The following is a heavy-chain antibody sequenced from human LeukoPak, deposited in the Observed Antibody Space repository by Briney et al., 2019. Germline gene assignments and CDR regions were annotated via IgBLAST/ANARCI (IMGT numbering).Heavy chain of an antibody. CDR1: GGSISSYY. V-gene: IGHV4-59*08. J-gene: IGHJ4*02. D-gene: IGHD5-12*01. CDR2: IYYSGST. Sequence: PSETLSLTCTVSGGSISSYYWSWIRQPPGKGLEWIGYIYYSGSTNYNPSLKSRVTISVDTSKNQFSLKLSSVTAADTAVYYCAVQQRGYSGYDHDYWGQGTLVTASS. CDR3: AVQQRGYSGYDHDY.